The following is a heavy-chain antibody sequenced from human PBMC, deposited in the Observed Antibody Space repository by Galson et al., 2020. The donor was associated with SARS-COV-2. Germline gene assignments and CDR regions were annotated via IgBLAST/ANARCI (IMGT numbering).Heavy chain of an antibody. J-gene: IGHJ3*02. CDR1: GFTFSTYG. D-gene: IGHD3-10*01. CDR2: IWYDGSYK. Sequence: GGSLRLSCEASGFTFSTYGMDWVRQAPGKGLEWVAVIWYDGSYKYYADSVKGRFTISRDNSKNTLYLQMNSLRADDTAVYYCARGSSSHAFDIWGQGTMVTVSS. CDR3: ARGSSSHAFDI. V-gene: IGHV3-33*08.